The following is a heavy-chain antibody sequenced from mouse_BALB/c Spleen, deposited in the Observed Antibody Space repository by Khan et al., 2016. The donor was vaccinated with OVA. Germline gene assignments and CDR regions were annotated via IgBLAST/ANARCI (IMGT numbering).Heavy chain of an antibody. J-gene: IGHJ2*02. V-gene: IGHV3-2*02. CDR3: ARVYGGDFDY. CDR1: GYSITSDYA. Sequence: DVQLQESGPGLVKPSQSLSLTCTVTGYSITSDYAWNWLRQFPGSKLEWMGFISYSGNTKYNPSLKSRFSITRDTSKNQFFLQLNSVTTEDTATYYCARVYGGDFDYWGQGTSLTVSS. D-gene: IGHD1-1*02. CDR2: ISYSGNT.